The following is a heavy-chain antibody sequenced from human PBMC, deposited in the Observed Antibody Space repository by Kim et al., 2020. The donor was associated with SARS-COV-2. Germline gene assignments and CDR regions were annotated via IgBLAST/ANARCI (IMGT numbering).Heavy chain of an antibody. J-gene: IGHJ4*02. V-gene: IGHV3-7*01. D-gene: IGHD2-8*01. CDR1: GFTFSDYW. CDR3: ANLYRDY. Sequence: GGSLRLSCVASGFTFSDYWINWVRQAPGKGLEWLAIVNKDGSDIYYADSVKGRITISRDNAKNSLYLQMNSLRAEDTAVYYCANLYRDYCGQGTLVTVSS. CDR2: VNKDGSDI.